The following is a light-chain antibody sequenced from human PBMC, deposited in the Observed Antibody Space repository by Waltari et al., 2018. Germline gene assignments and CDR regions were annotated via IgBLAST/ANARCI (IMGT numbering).Light chain of an antibody. J-gene: IGKJ1*01. Sequence: DIVMTQSPDSLAVPLGERATINCRSSQSVLHSSTNNNYLAWYQHKVGQPPKLLIYWASTRESWVPDRFSGSGSVTDFTLTISSLQAEDVGLYYCQQYYSTPQTFGQGTKV. CDR1: QSVLHSSTNNNY. V-gene: IGKV4-1*01. CDR2: WAS. CDR3: QQYYSTPQT.